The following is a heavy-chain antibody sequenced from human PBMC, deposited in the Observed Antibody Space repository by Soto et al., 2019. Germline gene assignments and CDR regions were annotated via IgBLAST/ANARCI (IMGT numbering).Heavy chain of an antibody. V-gene: IGHV4-4*07. CDR1: GGSISSYY. CDR2: IYTSGST. J-gene: IGHJ4*02. Sequence: QVQLQESGPGLVKPSETLSLTCTVSGGSISSYYWSWIRQPAGKGLEWIGRIYTSGSTNYNPSLTSRVTMSVDTSKNQFSLKLSSVTAADTAVYYCARGIYRGTGERNCDYWGQGTLVTVSS. CDR3: ARGIYRGTGERNCDY. D-gene: IGHD1-26*01.